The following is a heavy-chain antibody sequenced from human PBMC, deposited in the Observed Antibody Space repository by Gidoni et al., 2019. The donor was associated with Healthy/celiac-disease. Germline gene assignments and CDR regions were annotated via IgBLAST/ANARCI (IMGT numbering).Heavy chain of an antibody. Sequence: QLQLVESGGGVVQPGMSLRLSCAASGFTFSSYAMHWGRQATGKGLEWVAVIASDGSNKYYEDSVKGRFTISRDNSKNTLYLQMHSLRAGETAVYYCARVAPYDIFDYWGQGTLVTVSS. CDR3: ARVAPYDIFDY. J-gene: IGHJ4*02. V-gene: IGHV3-30-3*01. D-gene: IGHD3-9*01. CDR2: IASDGSNK. CDR1: GFTFSSYA.